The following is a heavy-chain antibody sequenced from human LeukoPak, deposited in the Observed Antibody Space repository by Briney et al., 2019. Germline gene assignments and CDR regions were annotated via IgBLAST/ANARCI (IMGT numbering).Heavy chain of an antibody. CDR2: IWYDGRNK. J-gene: IGHJ4*02. CDR3: AKDYNLMVRGIYYFDY. CDR1: GFTFGRYC. D-gene: IGHD3-10*01. V-gene: IGHV3-33*06. Sequence: AGSLSLSCVASGFTFGRYCMRWVRPAPGKVLEWVAVIWYDGRNKYYADSVKGRFTISRDNSKNTLYLQMNSLRAEDTAVYYCAKDYNLMVRGIYYFDYWGQGTLVTVSS.